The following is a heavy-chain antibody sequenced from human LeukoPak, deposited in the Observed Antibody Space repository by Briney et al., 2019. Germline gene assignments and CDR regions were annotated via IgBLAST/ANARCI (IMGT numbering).Heavy chain of an antibody. D-gene: IGHD4-23*01. CDR1: GFTFSSYE. Sequence: GGSLRLSCAASGFTFSSYEMNWVRQAPGKGLEWVSYISSSGSTIYYADSVKGRFTISRDNAKNALYLQMNSLRVDDTAVYYCARDRGYSTFDYWGQGTLVTVSS. CDR3: ARDRGYSTFDY. V-gene: IGHV3-48*03. CDR2: ISSSGSTI. J-gene: IGHJ4*02.